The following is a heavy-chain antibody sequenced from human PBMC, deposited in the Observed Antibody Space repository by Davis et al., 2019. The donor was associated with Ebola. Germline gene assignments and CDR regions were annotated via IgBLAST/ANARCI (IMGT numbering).Heavy chain of an antibody. CDR2: INHSGST. Sequence: MPGGSLRLSCAVYGASFSGYYWTWIRQPPGKGLEWIGEINHSGSTNYNPSLKSRVTISVDTSKNQFSLKLSSVTAADTAVYYCARERGAGYGDYVDYWGQGTLVTVSS. CDR3: ARERGAGYGDYVDY. D-gene: IGHD4-17*01. J-gene: IGHJ4*02. V-gene: IGHV4-34*01. CDR1: GASFSGYY.